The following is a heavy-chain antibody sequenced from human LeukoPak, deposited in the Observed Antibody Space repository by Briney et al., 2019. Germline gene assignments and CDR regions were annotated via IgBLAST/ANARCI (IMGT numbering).Heavy chain of an antibody. V-gene: IGHV3-66*02. CDR1: GFTVSSNY. CDR2: IYSGGST. J-gene: IGHJ6*02. Sequence: PGGSLRLSCAASGFTVSSNYMSWVRQAPGKGLEWVSVIYSGGSTYYADSVKGRFTISRDNSKNTLYLQMNSLRAEDTAVYYCARATGPRNSYDSSGYWFSNYSYYGMDVWGQGTTVTVSS. CDR3: ARATGPRNSYDSSGYWFSNYSYYGMDV. D-gene: IGHD3-22*01.